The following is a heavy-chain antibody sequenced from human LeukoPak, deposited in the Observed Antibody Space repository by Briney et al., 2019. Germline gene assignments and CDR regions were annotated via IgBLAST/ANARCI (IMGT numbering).Heavy chain of an antibody. V-gene: IGHV3-21*01. J-gene: IGHJ4*02. CDR3: ARDFRRLSDN. CDR1: GFTFSSYS. D-gene: IGHD2-21*02. CDR2: ISSDSSLI. Sequence: GGSLRLSCAASGFTFSSYSMNWVRQAPGKGLEWVSSISSDSSLIYYTDSVKGRFTISRDNAKNSLYLQMNSLRAEDTAAYYCARDFRRLSDNWGQGTLVTVSS.